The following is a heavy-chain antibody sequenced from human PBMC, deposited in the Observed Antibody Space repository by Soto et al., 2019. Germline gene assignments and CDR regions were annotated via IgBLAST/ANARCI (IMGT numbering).Heavy chain of an antibody. J-gene: IGHJ6*02. CDR3: VRQGIDYLHGLVDV. CDR1: SGPDRSHN. D-gene: IGHD4-17*01. V-gene: IGHV4-59*08. CDR2: VYYTGDT. Sequence: QVQLQQSGPRLVKPSETLSLTCTVSSGPDRSHNWGWIRQPPGRGLEWIGYVYYTGDTAYNPSLRGRGTIPADTPTNDLSLTLNSVTAADTAVYYCVRQGIDYLHGLVDVWGQGTTVSVSS.